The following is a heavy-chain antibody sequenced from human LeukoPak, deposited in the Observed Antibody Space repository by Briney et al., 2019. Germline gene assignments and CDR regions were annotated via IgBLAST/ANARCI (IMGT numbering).Heavy chain of an antibody. D-gene: IGHD1-26*01. J-gene: IGHJ6*03. V-gene: IGHV1-46*01. CDR1: GYTFTSHF. Sequence: ASVKVSCKASGYTFTSHFMHWVRQAPGQGLEWMGIINPRGGSTSYTQKFQGRVTMTRNTSISTAYMELSSLRSEDTAVYYCAKGYGWEASYYYYYMDVWGKGTTVTISS. CDR3: AKGYGWEASYYYYYMDV. CDR2: INPRGGST.